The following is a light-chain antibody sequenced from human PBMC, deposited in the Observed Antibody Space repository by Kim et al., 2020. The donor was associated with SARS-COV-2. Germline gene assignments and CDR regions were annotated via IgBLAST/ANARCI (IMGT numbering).Light chain of an antibody. Sequence: GQSVTTPCTETSSDVGGYNYVSWYQQHPGKAPKLMIYEVSKRPSGVPDRFSGSKSGNTASLTVSGLQAEDEADYYCSSYAGSNNWVFGGGTQLTVL. CDR1: SSDVGGYNY. CDR3: SSYAGSNNWV. CDR2: EVS. V-gene: IGLV2-8*01. J-gene: IGLJ3*02.